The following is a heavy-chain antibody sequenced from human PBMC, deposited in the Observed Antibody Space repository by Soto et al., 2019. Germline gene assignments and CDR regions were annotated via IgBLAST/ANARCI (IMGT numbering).Heavy chain of an antibody. CDR3: ARDLYDSSGYYLDY. CDR1: GFTFSSYG. D-gene: IGHD3-22*01. CDR2: IWYDGSNK. Sequence: GGSLRLSCAASGFTFSSYGMHWVRQAPGKGLEWVAVIWYDGSNKYYADSVKGRFTISRDNSKNTLYLLMNSLRAEDTAVYYCARDLYDSSGYYLDYWGQGTLVTVSS. V-gene: IGHV3-33*01. J-gene: IGHJ4*02.